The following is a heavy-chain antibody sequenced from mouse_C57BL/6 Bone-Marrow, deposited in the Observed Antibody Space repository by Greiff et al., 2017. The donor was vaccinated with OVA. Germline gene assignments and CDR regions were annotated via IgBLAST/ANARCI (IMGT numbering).Heavy chain of an antibody. Sequence: EVKFVESGPELVKPGASVKISCKASGYSFTGYYMNWVKQSPEKSLEWIGEINPSTGGTTYNQKFKAKATLTVDKSSSTAYMQLKSLTSEDSAVYYCAREAIVTRDWYFDVWGTGTTVTVSS. V-gene: IGHV1-42*01. J-gene: IGHJ1*03. CDR1: GYSFTGYY. CDR3: AREAIVTRDWYFDV. D-gene: IGHD2-5*01. CDR2: INPSTGGT.